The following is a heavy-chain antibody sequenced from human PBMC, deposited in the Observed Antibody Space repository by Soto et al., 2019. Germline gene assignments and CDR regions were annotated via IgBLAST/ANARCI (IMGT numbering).Heavy chain of an antibody. CDR3: ARLTVAGDAFDI. Sequence: QLLESGPGLVKPSETLSLTCTVSGGSISSSSYYWGWIRQPPGKGLEWIGSIYYSGNTYYNPSLKSRVTISVDTSKNQFSLKLSSVTAADTAVYYCARLTVAGDAFDIWGQGTMVTVSS. CDR2: IYYSGNT. CDR1: GGSISSSSYY. V-gene: IGHV4-39*01. D-gene: IGHD6-19*01. J-gene: IGHJ3*02.